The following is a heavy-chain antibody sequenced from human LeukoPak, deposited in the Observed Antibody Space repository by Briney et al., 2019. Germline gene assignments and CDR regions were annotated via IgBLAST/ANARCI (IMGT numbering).Heavy chain of an antibody. V-gene: IGHV3-30*18. CDR2: ISYDGSNK. Sequence: GGSLRLSCAASGFTLSSYGMHWVRQAPGKGLEWVAVISYDGSNKYYADSVKGRFTISRDNSKNTLYLQMNSLRAEDTAVYYCAKGASRFDYWGQGTLVTVSS. D-gene: IGHD2-2*01. CDR3: AKGASRFDY. CDR1: GFTLSSYG. J-gene: IGHJ4*02.